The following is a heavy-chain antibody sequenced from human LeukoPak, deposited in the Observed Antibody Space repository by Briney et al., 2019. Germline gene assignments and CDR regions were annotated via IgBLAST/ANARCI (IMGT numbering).Heavy chain of an antibody. CDR3: AKDRPPQYDSGTYSDY. CDR1: GFTFSSYW. Sequence: GGSLRLSCAASGFTFSSYWMHWVRQAPGKGLVWVSSINSGGSSTTYADSVKGRFTISRDNAKNTLYLQMNSLRAEDTAVYYCAKDRPPQYDSGTYSDYWGQGTLVTVSS. CDR2: INSGGSST. D-gene: IGHD3-10*01. J-gene: IGHJ4*02. V-gene: IGHV3-74*01.